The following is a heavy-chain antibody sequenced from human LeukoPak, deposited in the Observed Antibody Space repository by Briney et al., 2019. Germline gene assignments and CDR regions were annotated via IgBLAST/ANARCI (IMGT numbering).Heavy chain of an antibody. CDR2: ISAYNGNT. V-gene: IGHV1-18*01. D-gene: IGHD6-13*01. CDR3: ARDMKLVHYYYYGMDV. J-gene: IGHJ6*02. Sequence: ASVTVSCKASGYTXTNYGISWVRQAPGQGLEWMGWISAYNGNTNYAQKLQGRVIMTTDTSTSTAYMELRSLRSDDTAVYYCARDMKLVHYYYYGMDVWGQGTTVTVSS. CDR1: GYTXTNYG.